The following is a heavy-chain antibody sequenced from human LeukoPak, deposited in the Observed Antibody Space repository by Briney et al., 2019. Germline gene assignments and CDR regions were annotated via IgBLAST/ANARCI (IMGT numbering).Heavy chain of an antibody. CDR3: ATIAVAGSYYFDY. CDR2: IYYSGST. V-gene: IGHV4-39*07. D-gene: IGHD6-19*01. J-gene: IGHJ4*02. CDR1: GGSISSSSYY. Sequence: SETLSLTCTVSGGSISSSSYYWGWIRQPPGKGLEWIGSIYYSGSTYYNPSLKSRVTISVDTSKNQFSLKLSSVTAADTAVYYCATIAVAGSYYFDYWGQGTLVTVSS.